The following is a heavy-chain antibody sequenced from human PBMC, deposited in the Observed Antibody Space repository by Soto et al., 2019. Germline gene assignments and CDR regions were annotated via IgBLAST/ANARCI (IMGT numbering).Heavy chain of an antibody. D-gene: IGHD3-22*01. CDR2: ISIGSSTI. CDR1: GFTFSSNG. Sequence: EVQLVESGGGLVQPGGSLRLSCEASGFTFSSNGMNWVRQAPGKGLEWVSFISIGSSTINYADSVRGRFTISRDNAKDALYLQMNSLRDGDTAVYYCARYWGVYDSDIRTHIPHLDAWGQGTLVTVSS. CDR3: ARYWGVYDSDIRTHIPHLDA. J-gene: IGHJ5*02. V-gene: IGHV3-48*02.